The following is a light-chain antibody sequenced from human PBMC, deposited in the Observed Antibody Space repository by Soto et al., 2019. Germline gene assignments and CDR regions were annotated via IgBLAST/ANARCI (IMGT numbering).Light chain of an antibody. CDR3: QEYNNYWT. CDR1: QSVSSN. V-gene: IGKV3D-15*01. J-gene: IGKJ1*01. Sequence: EIVITQSPATLSVSPGERSTLSFRASQSVSSNLAWYQQKPGQSPRLLIYDASNRASGIPARFSGSGSGTDFTLTISSLEPEDFATYYCQEYNNYWTFGQGTKVDI. CDR2: DAS.